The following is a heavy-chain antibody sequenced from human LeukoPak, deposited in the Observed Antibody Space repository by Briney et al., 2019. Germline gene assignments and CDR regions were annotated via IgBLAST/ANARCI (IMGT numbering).Heavy chain of an antibody. J-gene: IGHJ6*02. V-gene: IGHV4-30-4*08. CDR1: GGSISSNIYY. CDR2: IYYSGST. D-gene: IGHD3-9*01. Sequence: SETLSLTCTVSGGSISSNIYYWSWIRQHPGKGLEWIGYIYYSGSTYYNPSLKSRLTISVDTSKNQFSLKLSSVTAADTAVYYCARGYLTGYSLRGYGMDVWGQGTTVTVSS. CDR3: ARGYLTGYSLRGYGMDV.